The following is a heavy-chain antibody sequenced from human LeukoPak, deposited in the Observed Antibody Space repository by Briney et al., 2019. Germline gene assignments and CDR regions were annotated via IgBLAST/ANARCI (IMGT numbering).Heavy chain of an antibody. CDR1: GYSFIAYY. CDR2: INPNSGGT. CDR3: ARVGVRGYSYGLDQGYFDY. D-gene: IGHD5-18*01. J-gene: IGHJ4*02. V-gene: IGHV1-2*02. Sequence: ASVKVSCTASGYSFIAYYLHWVRQAPGQGLEWMGWINPNSGGTNYAQKFQGRVTMTRDTSISTAYMELSGLRFDDTAVYYCARVGVRGYSYGLDQGYFDYWGQGTPVTVSS.